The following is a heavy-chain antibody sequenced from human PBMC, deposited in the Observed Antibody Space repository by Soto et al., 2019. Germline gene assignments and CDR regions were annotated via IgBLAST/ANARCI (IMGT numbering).Heavy chain of an antibody. J-gene: IGHJ4*02. CDR2: IDNSGST. CDR1: GASVSTGVYY. Sequence: QVQLYESGPEMVQPSQTLSLSCTVSGASVSTGVYYWTWIRQHPGKGLEWIGYIDNSGSTYYNPSLTGRVDISVDTSKNQFSLSLRSLTAADTAFYYCAGAVSDFDVRRYRTSYFDQWGLGILVTVSS. D-gene: IGHD2-21*02. V-gene: IGHV4-31*03. CDR3: AGAVSDFDVRRYRTSYFDQ.